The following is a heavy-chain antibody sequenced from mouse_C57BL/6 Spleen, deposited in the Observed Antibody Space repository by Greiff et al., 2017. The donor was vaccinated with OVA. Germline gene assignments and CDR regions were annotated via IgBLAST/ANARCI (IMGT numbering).Heavy chain of an antibody. CDR3: TREGVGLRLYAMDY. Sequence: EVMLVESGEGLVKPGGSLKLSCAASGFTFSIYAMSWVRQTPEKRLEWVAYISSGGDYIYYADTVKGRFTISRDNARNTLYLQMSSLKSEDTAMYYCTREGVGLRLYAMDYWGQGTSVTVSS. J-gene: IGHJ4*01. V-gene: IGHV5-9-1*02. CDR2: ISSGGDYI. CDR1: GFTFSIYA. D-gene: IGHD1-1*01.